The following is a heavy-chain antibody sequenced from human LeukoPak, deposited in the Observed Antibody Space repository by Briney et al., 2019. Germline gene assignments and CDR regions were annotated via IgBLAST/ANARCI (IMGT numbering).Heavy chain of an antibody. CDR2: IYYSGST. V-gene: IGHV4-39*07. J-gene: IGHJ3*02. CDR1: GGSLSSSSYY. D-gene: IGHD2-2*01. CDR3: ARASKFVPDAFDI. Sequence: SETLSLTCTVSGGSLSSSSYYWGWIRQPPGKGLEWIGSIYYSGSTYYNPSLKSRVTISVDTSKNQFSLKLSSVTAADTAVYYCARASKFVPDAFDIWGQGTMVTVSS.